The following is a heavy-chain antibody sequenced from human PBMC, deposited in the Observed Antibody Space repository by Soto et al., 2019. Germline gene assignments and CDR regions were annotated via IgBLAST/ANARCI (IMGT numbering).Heavy chain of an antibody. Sequence: EVQLVESGGGLVQPGGSLRLSCAASGFTFSTSWMNWVRQAPGKGLEWVAGIKEDGSEKYYVDSVKGRFTISKDNAENSLELHMNRLRVEDTAVYYFVRDRGYNAFDYWGLGTLVTVSS. CDR1: GFTFSTSW. CDR2: IKEDGSEK. V-gene: IGHV3-7*01. J-gene: IGHJ4*02. CDR3: VRDRGYNAFDY. D-gene: IGHD5-18*01.